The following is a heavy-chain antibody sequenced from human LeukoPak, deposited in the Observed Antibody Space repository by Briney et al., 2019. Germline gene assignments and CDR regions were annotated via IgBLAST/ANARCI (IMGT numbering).Heavy chain of an antibody. V-gene: IGHV3-30*04. D-gene: IGHD6-19*01. CDR1: GLTFSSYA. CDR3: ATEEANRSGWYPF. CDR2: ISYDGSNK. J-gene: IGHJ4*02. Sequence: GRSQRLSCAASGLTFSSYAMNWVRRAPGKGLEWVAAISYDGSNKYYADSVKGRFTISRDNSKNTLYLQMNSLRAEDTAVYYCATEEANRSGWYPFWGQGTLVTVSS.